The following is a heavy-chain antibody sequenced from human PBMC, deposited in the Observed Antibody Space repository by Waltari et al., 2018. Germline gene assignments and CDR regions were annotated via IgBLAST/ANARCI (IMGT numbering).Heavy chain of an antibody. CDR3: ARGGDSSGYYSFDY. V-gene: IGHV3-74*01. Sequence: EVQLVESGGGLVQPGGSLRLSCVASGFTLSSYWMHWVRQAPGKGLVWVSRIKSDGSRKTYADSVKGRFTISRDNARNTLDLQMNSLRAEDTAVYYCARGGDSSGYYSFDYWGQGNLVTVSS. CDR2: IKSDGSRK. J-gene: IGHJ4*02. D-gene: IGHD3-22*01. CDR1: GFTLSSYW.